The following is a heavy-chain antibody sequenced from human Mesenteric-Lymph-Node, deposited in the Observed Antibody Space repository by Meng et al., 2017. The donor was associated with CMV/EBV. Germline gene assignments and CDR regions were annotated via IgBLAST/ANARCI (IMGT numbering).Heavy chain of an antibody. CDR3: AKDFTIYTIRALFDY. CDR1: GFGFRSYS. V-gene: IGHV3-21*04. D-gene: IGHD3-9*01. Sequence: GGSLRLSCAASGFGFRSYSMNWVRQAPGKGLEWVSSISSGNNDKYYADSVKGRFTISRDNARNSLYLQMDSLRAEDTALYYCAKDFTIYTIRALFDYWGQGTLVTVSS. CDR2: ISSGNNDK. J-gene: IGHJ4*02.